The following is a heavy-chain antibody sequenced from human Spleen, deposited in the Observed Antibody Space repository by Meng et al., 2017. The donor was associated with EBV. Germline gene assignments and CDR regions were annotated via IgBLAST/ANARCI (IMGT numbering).Heavy chain of an antibody. J-gene: IGHJ3*02. CDR2: IYHGGST. D-gene: IGHD4-23*01. V-gene: IGHV4-30-2*01. CDR1: GVTHTTGGVA. Sequence: SRLVESSQTMCLSCVVAGVTHTTGGVAETCAREPPGKGLDWTEFIYHGGSTNSHLSLHSRINISVDRSNNQFSLKLTSVTAADTAVYYCARGKGNDAFDMWGQGTLVTVSS. CDR3: ARGKGNDAFDM.